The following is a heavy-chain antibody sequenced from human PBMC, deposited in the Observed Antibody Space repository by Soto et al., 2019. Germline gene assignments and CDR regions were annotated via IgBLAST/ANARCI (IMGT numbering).Heavy chain of an antibody. Sequence: EVRLAQSGGELKKPGESLKISCKGSGYSFTYYWIAWVRQRPGKDLEWMGIIYPKDADTRYNPAFQGQVTISADKSISTAYLQWTSLKTSDTAMYYCARVPSVVTPGNDYFGVDVWGQGTTVIVSS. J-gene: IGHJ6*02. CDR3: ARVPSVVTPGNDYFGVDV. D-gene: IGHD2-15*01. V-gene: IGHV5-51*01. CDR1: GYSFTYYW. CDR2: IYPKDADT.